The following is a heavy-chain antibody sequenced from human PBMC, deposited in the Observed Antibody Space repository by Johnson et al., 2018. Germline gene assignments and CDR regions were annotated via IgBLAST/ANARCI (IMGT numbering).Heavy chain of an antibody. J-gene: IGHJ3*02. CDR2: ISNNGGTT. V-gene: IGHV3-23*04. Sequence: EVQLVEAGGGLVQPGGSLRLSCAASGFTFSNYAMSWVRQAPGKGLEWVSTISNNGGTTYDADSVKGRLTISRDNSKNTLYLQMNSLRADDTAVYYCAKRHYYGSGSYDIWGQGTMVTVSS. CDR1: GFTFSNYA. D-gene: IGHD3-10*01. CDR3: AKRHYYGSGSYDI.